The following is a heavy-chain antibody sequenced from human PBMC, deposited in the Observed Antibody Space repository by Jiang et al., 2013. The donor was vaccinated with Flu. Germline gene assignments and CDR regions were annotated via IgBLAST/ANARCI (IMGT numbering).Heavy chain of an antibody. CDR3: ARVGGGAAAGLNAITSFDY. CDR2: LYHSGST. D-gene: IGHD6-13*01. Sequence: LEWIGSLYHSGSTYYNPSLKSRVTISVDTSKNQXSLKLSSVTAADTAVYYCARVGGGAAAGLNAITSFDYWGQGTLVTVSS. J-gene: IGHJ4*02. V-gene: IGHV4-38-2*02.